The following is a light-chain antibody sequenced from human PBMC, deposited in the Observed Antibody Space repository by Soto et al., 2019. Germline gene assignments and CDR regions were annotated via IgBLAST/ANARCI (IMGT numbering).Light chain of an antibody. V-gene: IGKV3-11*01. Sequence: EIVLTQSPATLSLSPGERATLSCRASQSVSSYLAWYQQKPGQAPRLLIYDASNRATGIPARFSGSGSGTDFTLTISSLEPEDFAVYYCQQRSNWPPGVTFGRRTRLEIK. CDR2: DAS. J-gene: IGKJ5*01. CDR3: QQRSNWPPGVT. CDR1: QSVSSY.